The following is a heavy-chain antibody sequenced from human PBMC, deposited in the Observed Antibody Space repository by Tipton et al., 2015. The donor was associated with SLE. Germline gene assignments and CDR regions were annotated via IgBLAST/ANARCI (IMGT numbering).Heavy chain of an antibody. J-gene: IGHJ4*02. CDR3: ARVDSAWYLEY. CDR1: GGSFSGYY. Sequence: TLSLTCAVYGGSFSGYYWSWIRQPPGKGLEWIGYIHYSGSTYYNPSLKSRVTISVDMSKNQFSLKLSSVTAADTAVYYCARVDSAWYLEYWGQGTLVTVSS. CDR2: IHYSGST. D-gene: IGHD6-19*01. V-gene: IGHV4-34*01.